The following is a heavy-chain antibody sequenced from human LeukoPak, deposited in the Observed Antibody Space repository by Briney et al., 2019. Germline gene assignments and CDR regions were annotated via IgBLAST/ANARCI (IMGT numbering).Heavy chain of an antibody. J-gene: IGHJ4*02. CDR3: ARTTYYYDSSGYFTFDY. V-gene: IGHV4-30-4*08. Sequence: SQTLSLTCTVSRGSISSGDYYWSWIRQPPGKGLEWIGYIYYSGSTYYNPSLKSRVTISVDTSKNQFSLKLSSVTAADTAVYYCARTTYYYDSSGYFTFDYWGQGTLVTVSS. CDR1: RGSISSGDYY. CDR2: IYYSGST. D-gene: IGHD3-22*01.